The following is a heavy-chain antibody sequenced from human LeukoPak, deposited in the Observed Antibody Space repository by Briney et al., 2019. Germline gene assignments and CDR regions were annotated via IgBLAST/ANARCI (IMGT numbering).Heavy chain of an antibody. Sequence: GGSLRLSCAASGFTFSSYSMNWVRQAPGKGLEWVSYISSSSSTIYYADSVKGRFTISRDNSKNTVYLHLNNLRAEDTAIYFCAKDPRGTYSGWYTGDAFDVWGQGTMVTVSS. V-gene: IGHV3-48*01. CDR1: GFTFSSYS. CDR2: ISSSSSTI. J-gene: IGHJ3*01. CDR3: AKDPRGTYSGWYTGDAFDV. D-gene: IGHD6-19*01.